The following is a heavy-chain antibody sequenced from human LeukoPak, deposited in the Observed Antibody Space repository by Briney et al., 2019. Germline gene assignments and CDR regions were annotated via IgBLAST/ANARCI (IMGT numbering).Heavy chain of an antibody. CDR1: GGSFSGYY. CDR2: INHSGST. D-gene: IGHD2-21*02. Sequence: SETLSLTCAVYGGSFSGYYWSWIRQPPGKGLEWIGEINHSGSTNYNPSLKSRVTISVDTSKNQFSLKLSSVTAADTAVYYCATTGLGGDCYYWGQGILVTVSS. CDR3: ATTGLGGDCYY. J-gene: IGHJ4*02. V-gene: IGHV4-34*01.